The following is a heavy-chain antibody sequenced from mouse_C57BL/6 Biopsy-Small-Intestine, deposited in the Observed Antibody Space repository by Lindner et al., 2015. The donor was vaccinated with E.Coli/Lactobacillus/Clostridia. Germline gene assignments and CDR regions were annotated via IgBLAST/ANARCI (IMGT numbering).Heavy chain of an antibody. CDR2: ISSGSSTI. J-gene: IGHJ4*01. CDR1: GFTFSDYG. CDR3: ARGDVGLYYAMDY. Sequence: VQLQESGGGLVKPGGSRKLSCAASGFTFSDYGMHWVRQAPEKGLEWVAYISSGSSTIYYADTVKGRFTISRDNAKNTLFLQMTSLRSEDTAMYYYARGDVGLYYAMDYWGQGTSVTVSS. V-gene: IGHV5-17*01.